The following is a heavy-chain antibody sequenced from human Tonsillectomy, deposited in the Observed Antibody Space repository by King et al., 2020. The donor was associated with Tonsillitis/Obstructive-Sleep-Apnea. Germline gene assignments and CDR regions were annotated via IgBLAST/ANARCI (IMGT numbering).Heavy chain of an antibody. V-gene: IGHV3-74*01. Sequence: VQLVESGGGLVQPGWSLRLSCAVSGFTFSNYWMHWVRQAPGMGLVWVSNINTYGSDTTYADSVKGRFTISRDNAKNTLYLQMNSLTAEDTAVYYCARGTLIPAGIEFWGQGTLVNVSS. CDR1: GFTFSNYW. CDR2: INTYGSDT. D-gene: IGHD2-2*01. CDR3: ARGTLIPAGIEF. J-gene: IGHJ4*02.